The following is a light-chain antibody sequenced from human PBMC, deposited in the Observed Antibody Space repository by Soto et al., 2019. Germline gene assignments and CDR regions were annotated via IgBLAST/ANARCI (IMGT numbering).Light chain of an antibody. CDR1: QTISSW. J-gene: IGKJ5*01. Sequence: DIQMTQSPSTLSGSVGDRVTITCRASQTISSWLAWYQQKPGKAPKLLIYAASSLQSGVPSRFSGSGSGTDFTLTIRSLQPEDFATYYCQQSYSTLSITCGQGKRREIK. CDR2: AAS. V-gene: IGKV1-39*01. CDR3: QQSYSTLSIT.